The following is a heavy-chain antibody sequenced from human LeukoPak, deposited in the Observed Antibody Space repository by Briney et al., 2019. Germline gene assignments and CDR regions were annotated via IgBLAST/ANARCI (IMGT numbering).Heavy chain of an antibody. Sequence: GGSLRLYCTASGCTFGDYAMSWFRQAPGRGLEGVGFIRSKAYGGTTEYAASVKGRFTISRDDSKSIAYLQMNSLKTEDTAVYYCTRGGLYCGGDCYLDWFDPWGQGTLVTVSS. CDR3: TRGGLYCGGDCYLDWFDP. J-gene: IGHJ5*02. V-gene: IGHV3-49*03. CDR1: GCTFGDYA. CDR2: IRSKAYGGTT. D-gene: IGHD2-21*02.